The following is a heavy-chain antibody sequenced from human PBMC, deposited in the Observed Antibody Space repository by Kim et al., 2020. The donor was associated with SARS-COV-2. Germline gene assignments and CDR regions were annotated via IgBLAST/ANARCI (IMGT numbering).Heavy chain of an antibody. J-gene: IGHJ6*02. CDR2: INPNSGGT. CDR3: ARDSSSWYKGYYYYGMDV. Sequence: ASVEVSCKASGYTFTGYYMHWVRQAPGQGLEWMGWINPNSGGTNYAQKFQGRVTMTRDTSISTAYMELSRLRSDDTAVYYCARDSSSWYKGYYYYGMDVWGQGTTVTVSS. V-gene: IGHV1-2*02. D-gene: IGHD6-13*01. CDR1: GYTFTGYY.